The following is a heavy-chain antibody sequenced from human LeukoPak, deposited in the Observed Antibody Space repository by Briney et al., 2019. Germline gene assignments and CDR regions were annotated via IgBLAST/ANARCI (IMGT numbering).Heavy chain of an antibody. V-gene: IGHV3-23*01. CDR1: GFTFSSYA. Sequence: GGSLRLSCAASGFTFSSYAMSWVRQAPGKGLEWVSAISGSGGSTYYADSVKGRFTISRDNSKNKLYLQMNSLRAEDTAVYYCAKTFITMIVVVIPTAFDYWGQGTLVTVSS. J-gene: IGHJ4*02. D-gene: IGHD3-22*01. CDR2: ISGSGGST. CDR3: AKTFITMIVVVIPTAFDY.